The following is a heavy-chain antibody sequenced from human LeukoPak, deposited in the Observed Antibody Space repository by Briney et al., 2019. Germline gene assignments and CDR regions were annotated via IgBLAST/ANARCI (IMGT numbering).Heavy chain of an antibody. CDR3: AGRPDASGSYSLDY. CDR2: IYHSGST. J-gene: IGHJ4*02. V-gene: IGHV4-30-4*01. D-gene: IGHD3-10*01. Sequence: SQTLSLTCTVSGGSISSGDYYWSWIRQPPGKGLEWIWSIYHSGSTYYNPSLKSRVTISVDTSKNQFSLKLSSVTAADTAVYYCAGRPDASGSYSLDYWGQGTLVTVSS. CDR1: GGSISSGDYY.